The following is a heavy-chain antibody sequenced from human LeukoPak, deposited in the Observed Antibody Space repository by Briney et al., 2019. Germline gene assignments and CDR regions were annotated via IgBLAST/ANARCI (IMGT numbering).Heavy chain of an antibody. V-gene: IGHV4-34*01. D-gene: IGHD2-2*01. J-gene: IGHJ4*02. CDR2: INHSGST. CDR1: GGSFTTYY. CDR3: ARGSPPDYCSSTSCYDDY. Sequence: SETLSLTCAVYGGSFTTYYWSWIRQPPGKGLEWIGEINHSGSTNYNPSLKSRVTISVDTSKNQFSLKLSSVTAADTAVYYCARGSPPDYCSSTSCYDDYWGQGTLVTVSS.